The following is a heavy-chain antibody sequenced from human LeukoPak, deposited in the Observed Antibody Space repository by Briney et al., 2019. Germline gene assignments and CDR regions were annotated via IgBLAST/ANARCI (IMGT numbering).Heavy chain of an antibody. D-gene: IGHD6-13*01. V-gene: IGHV4-38-2*02. CDR3: SRGQSISAVAV. Sequence: PSETLSLTCTVSGFSISSGHYWGWTRQPPGKGLEWIASISHSGTTFYNPSLKSRVTISVDTSKNQFSLTVTSVTAADTAVYYCSRGQSISAVAVWGQGTPVTVSS. CDR1: GFSISSGHY. J-gene: IGHJ4*02. CDR2: ISHSGTT.